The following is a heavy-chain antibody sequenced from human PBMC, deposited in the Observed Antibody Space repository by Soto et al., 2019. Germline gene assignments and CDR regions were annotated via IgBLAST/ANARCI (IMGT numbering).Heavy chain of an antibody. CDR1: GDSINSDKYY. D-gene: IGHD3-3*01. CDR3: ARLEGRATISYYFDF. Sequence: QLQLQESGPGLVKPSETLSLTCTVSGDSINSDKYYWGWSRKPPAKGLEWIGSIYYRGNTYYNPSLETRVTISLSKSKSQFSLKLNSVTAADSAMYYCARLEGRATISYYFDFWGQGALVTVSS. V-gene: IGHV4-39*01. CDR2: IYYRGNT. J-gene: IGHJ4*02.